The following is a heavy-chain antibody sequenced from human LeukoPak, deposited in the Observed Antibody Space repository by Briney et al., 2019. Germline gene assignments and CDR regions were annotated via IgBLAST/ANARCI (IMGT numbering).Heavy chain of an antibody. J-gene: IGHJ6*02. D-gene: IGHD5-18*01. Sequence: LVASVKVSCKASGGTFSSYAISWVRQAPGQGPEWMGGIIPIFGTANYAQKLQGRVTITADESTSTAYMELSSLRSEDTAVYYCARVEFSRYRSILYYYYGMDVWGQGTTVTVSS. CDR2: IIPIFGTA. CDR1: GGTFSSYA. CDR3: ARVEFSRYRSILYYYYGMDV. V-gene: IGHV1-69*13.